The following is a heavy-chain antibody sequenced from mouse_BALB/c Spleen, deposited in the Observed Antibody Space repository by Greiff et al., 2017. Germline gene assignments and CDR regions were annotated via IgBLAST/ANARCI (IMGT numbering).Heavy chain of an antibody. D-gene: IGHD4-1*01. Sequence: VHVKQSGTVLARPGASVKMSCKASGYTFTSYWMHWVKQRPGQGLEWIGAIYPGNSDTSYNQKFKGKAKLTAVTSTSTAYMELSSLTNEDSAVYYCTAGNPKGYFDYWGQGTTLTVSS. CDR1: GYTFTSYW. V-gene: IGHV1-5*01. CDR2: IYPGNSDT. J-gene: IGHJ2*01. CDR3: TAGNPKGYFDY.